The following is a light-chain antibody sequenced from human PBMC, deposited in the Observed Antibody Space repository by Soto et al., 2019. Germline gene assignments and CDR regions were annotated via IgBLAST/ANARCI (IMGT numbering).Light chain of an antibody. CDR1: QGIAPY. J-gene: IGKJ4*01. Sequence: DVQMTQSPSSLSAFVGDRVTITCRASQGIAPYLAWFQQKPGKVPKLLIYATSTLQSGVPSRFSGSGSGTDVTLTIISLQPEDVGTYYCQKYNSAPLTFGGGTKVEIK. V-gene: IGKV1-27*01. CDR2: ATS. CDR3: QKYNSAPLT.